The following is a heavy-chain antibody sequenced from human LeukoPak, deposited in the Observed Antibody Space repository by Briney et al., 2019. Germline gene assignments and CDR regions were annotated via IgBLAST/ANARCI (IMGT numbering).Heavy chain of an antibody. CDR3: ARGTSYYDSSGYSPYFDY. V-gene: IGHV4-30-2*01. Sequence: SETLSLTCAASGGSISSGGYSWSWIRQPPGKGLEWIGYIYHSGSTYYNPSLKSRVTISVDRSKNQFSLKLSSVTAADTAVYYCARGTSYYDSSGYSPYFDYWGQGTLVTVSS. J-gene: IGHJ4*02. D-gene: IGHD3-22*01. CDR1: GGSISSGGYS. CDR2: IYHSGST.